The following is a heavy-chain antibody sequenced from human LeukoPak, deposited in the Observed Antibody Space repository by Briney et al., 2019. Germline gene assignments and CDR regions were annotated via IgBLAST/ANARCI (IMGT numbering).Heavy chain of an antibody. Sequence: GGSLRLSCAASGFTSSSYAMHWVRQAPGKGLEWVAVISYDGSNKYYADSVKGRFTISRDNSKNTLYLQMNSLRAEDTAVYYCARDGDYGGGYYYYYGMDVWGKGTTVTVSS. J-gene: IGHJ6*04. CDR3: ARDGDYGGGYYYYYGMDV. V-gene: IGHV3-30*04. CDR1: GFTSSSYA. D-gene: IGHD4-17*01. CDR2: ISYDGSNK.